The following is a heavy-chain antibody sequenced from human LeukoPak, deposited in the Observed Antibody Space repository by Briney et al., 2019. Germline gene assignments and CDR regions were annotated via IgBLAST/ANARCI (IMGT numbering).Heavy chain of an antibody. D-gene: IGHD3-22*01. V-gene: IGHV4-38-2*01. J-gene: IGHJ4*02. CDR2: IYPPGKT. CDR1: GYSINGGYY. Sequence: SETLSLTCAVSGYSINGGYYWCWIRQTPERGLEWIAIIYPPGKTYYNPSLKSRVTISTGTSKNQFSLKLSSVTAADTAVYYCAGKYYYDSSGYFYVDYWGQGTLVTVSS. CDR3: AGKYYYDSSGYFYVDY.